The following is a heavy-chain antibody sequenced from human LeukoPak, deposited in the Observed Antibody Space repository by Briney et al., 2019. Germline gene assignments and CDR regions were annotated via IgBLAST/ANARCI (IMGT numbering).Heavy chain of an antibody. V-gene: IGHV1-2*06. CDR1: GYTFTGYY. CDR3: ARSVGTMIVVFDY. D-gene: IGHD3-22*01. Sequence: ASVKVSCKASGYTFTGYYMHWVRQAPGQGLESMGRINPNSGGTNYAQKFQGRVTMTRDTSISTAYMELSRLRSDDTAVYYCARSVGTMIVVFDYWGQGTLVTVSS. CDR2: INPNSGGT. J-gene: IGHJ4*02.